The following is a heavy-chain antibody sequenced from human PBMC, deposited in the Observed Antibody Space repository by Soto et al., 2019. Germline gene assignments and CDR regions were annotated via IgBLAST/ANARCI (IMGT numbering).Heavy chain of an antibody. D-gene: IGHD7-27*01. V-gene: IGHV3-53*02. CDR3: ARVGTSESFFDY. CDR2: LYFYGSA. J-gene: IGHJ4*02. CDR1: GFKVSDNR. Sequence: EVQLVESGGGLIQPGGSLRLSCVVSGFKVSDNRMTWVRQAPGQGLEWVSDLYFYGSANFADSVRGRSTISKDDSKNTVYLQMSNLRAEDTAVYYCARVGTSESFFDYWGQGTLVTVSP.